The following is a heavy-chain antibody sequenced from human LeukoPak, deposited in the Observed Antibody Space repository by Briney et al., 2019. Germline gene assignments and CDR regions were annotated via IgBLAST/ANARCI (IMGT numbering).Heavy chain of an antibody. Sequence: ASETLSLTCAVYGGSFSGYYWSWIRQPPGKGLEWIGEINHSGSTNYNPSLKSRVTISVDTSKNQFSLKLGSVTAADTAVYYCARLPPKQYYYDSSKSYWGQGTLVTVSS. CDR1: GGSFSGYY. D-gene: IGHD3-22*01. J-gene: IGHJ4*02. CDR2: INHSGST. V-gene: IGHV4-34*01. CDR3: ARLPPKQYYYDSSKSY.